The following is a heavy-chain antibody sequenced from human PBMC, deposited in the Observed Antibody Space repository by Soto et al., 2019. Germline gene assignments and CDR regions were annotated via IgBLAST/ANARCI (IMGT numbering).Heavy chain of an antibody. CDR2: IYYSGST. Sequence: SETLSLTCTVSGGSISSYYWSWIRQPPGKGLEWIGYIYYSGSTNYNPSLKSRVTISVDTSKNQFSLKLSSVTAADTAVYYCARYAPTFANPDTAMASYYYYYMDVWGKGTTVTVSS. J-gene: IGHJ6*03. D-gene: IGHD5-18*01. CDR3: ARYAPTFANPDTAMASYYYYYMDV. CDR1: GGSISSYY. V-gene: IGHV4-59*08.